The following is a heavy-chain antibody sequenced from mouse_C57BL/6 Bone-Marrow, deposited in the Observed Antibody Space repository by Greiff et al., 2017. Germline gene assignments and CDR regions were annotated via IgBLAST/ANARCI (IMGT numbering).Heavy chain of an antibody. Sequence: QVQLQQSGPELVKPGASVKLSCKASGYTFTSYDINWVKQRPGQGLEWIGWIYPRDGSTKDNEKFKGKATLTVDTSSSTAYMALNSLTSEDSAVYFCARDYGSSYWYFDVWGTGTTVTVSS. CDR3: ARDYGSSYWYFDV. J-gene: IGHJ1*03. D-gene: IGHD1-1*01. CDR1: GYTFTSYD. CDR2: IYPRDGST. V-gene: IGHV1-85*01.